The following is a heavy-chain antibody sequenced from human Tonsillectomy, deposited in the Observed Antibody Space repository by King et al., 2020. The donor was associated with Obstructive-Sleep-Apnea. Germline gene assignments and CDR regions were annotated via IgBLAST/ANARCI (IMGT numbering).Heavy chain of an antibody. CDR3: ARDRNYYYGSGRAHYYYGLDV. J-gene: IGHJ6*02. CDR2: ISGYNGHT. D-gene: IGHD3-10*01. Sequence: QLVQSGAEVKQPGASVKVSCVASGYTFTRYAISWVRQAPGQGLEWTGWISGYNGHTNYAQKLQGRVTMTTDTSTSTAYMELRSLRSDDTAVYYCARDRNYYYGSGRAHYYYGLDVWGQGTTVTVSS. V-gene: IGHV1-18*01. CDR1: GYTFTRYA.